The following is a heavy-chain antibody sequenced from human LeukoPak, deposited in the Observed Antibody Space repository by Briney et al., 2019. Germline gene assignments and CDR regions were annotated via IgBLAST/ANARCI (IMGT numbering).Heavy chain of an antibody. V-gene: IGHV4-4*07. D-gene: IGHD6-6*01. CDR3: AKHRYSSSTNYYFDS. CDR2: INTSGST. Sequence: PSETLSLTCSVSGGSITTYYWSWIRQPAGKGLEWIGRINTSGSTNYNPSLKSRVTMSVDTPKNQFSLKLSSVTAADTAVYYCAKHRYSSSTNYYFDSWGQGTLVTVSS. J-gene: IGHJ4*02. CDR1: GGSITTYY.